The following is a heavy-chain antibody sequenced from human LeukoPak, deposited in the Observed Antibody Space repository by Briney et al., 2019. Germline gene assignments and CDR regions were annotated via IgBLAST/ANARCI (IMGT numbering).Heavy chain of an antibody. Sequence: ASVKVSCKVSGYTLTELSMHGVRQAPGKGGEWMGGFDPEDGETIYAQKFQGRVTMTEDTSTDTAYMELSSLRSEDTAVYYCATAGVRGAKFDYWGQGTLVTVSS. J-gene: IGHJ4*02. CDR2: FDPEDGET. CDR3: ATAGVRGAKFDY. V-gene: IGHV1-24*01. D-gene: IGHD3-10*02. CDR1: GYTLTELS.